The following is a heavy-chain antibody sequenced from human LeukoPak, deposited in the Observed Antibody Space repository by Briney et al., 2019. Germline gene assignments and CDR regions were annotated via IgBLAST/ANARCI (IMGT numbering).Heavy chain of an antibody. CDR1: GGSISSYY. CDR2: IYYSGST. Sequence: KPSETLSLTCTVSGGSISSYYWSWIRQPPGKGLEWIGYIYYSGSTNYNPSLKSRVTMSVDMSKNQFSLRLSSVTAADTAVYYCARGGVGVNPTRLQHWGQGTLVTVSS. J-gene: IGHJ1*01. D-gene: IGHD1-26*01. V-gene: IGHV4-59*01. CDR3: ARGGVGVNPTRLQH.